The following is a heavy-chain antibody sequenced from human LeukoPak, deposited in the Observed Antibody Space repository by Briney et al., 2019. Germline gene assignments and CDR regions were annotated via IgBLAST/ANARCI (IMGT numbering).Heavy chain of an antibody. J-gene: IGHJ6*03. CDR1: GFTFSSYA. Sequence: GGSLRLSCAASGFTFSSYAMSWVRQAPGKGLEWVSAISGSGGSTYYADSVKGRFTISRDNSKNTLYLQMNSLRAEDTAVYYCAKHQEDYSNYAYPHYYYMDVWGKGTTVTVSS. CDR2: ISGSGGST. D-gene: IGHD4-11*01. CDR3: AKHQEDYSNYAYPHYYYMDV. V-gene: IGHV3-23*01.